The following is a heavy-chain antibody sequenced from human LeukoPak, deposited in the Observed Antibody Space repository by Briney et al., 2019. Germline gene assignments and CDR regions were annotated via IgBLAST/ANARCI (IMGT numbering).Heavy chain of an antibody. Sequence: SVKVSCKASGGTFSSYAISWVRQAPGQGLEWMGGIIPIFGTANYAQKFQGRVTITADKSTSTAYMDLSSLRSEDTAVYYCAREIGHSGYAGAFDYWGQGTLVTVSS. CDR1: GGTFSSYA. J-gene: IGHJ4*02. CDR3: AREIGHSGYAGAFDY. CDR2: IIPIFGTA. V-gene: IGHV1-69*06. D-gene: IGHD5-12*01.